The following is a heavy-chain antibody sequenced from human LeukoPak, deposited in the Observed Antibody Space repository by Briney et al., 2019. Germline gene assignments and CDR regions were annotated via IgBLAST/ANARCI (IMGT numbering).Heavy chain of an antibody. V-gene: IGHV1-18*04. D-gene: IGHD3-10*01. Sequence: ASVKVSCKASGYTFTSYGISWVRQAPGQGLEWMAWISAYNGNTNYAQKLQGRVTMTTDTSTSTAYMELRSLRSDDTAVYYCARASSGSMVRGVYDYWGQGTLVTVSP. CDR2: ISAYNGNT. CDR3: ARASSGSMVRGVYDY. CDR1: GYTFTSYG. J-gene: IGHJ4*02.